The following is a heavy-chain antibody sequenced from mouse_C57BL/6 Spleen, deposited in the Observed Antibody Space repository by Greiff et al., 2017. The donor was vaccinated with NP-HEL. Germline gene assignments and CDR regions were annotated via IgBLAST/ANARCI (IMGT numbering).Heavy chain of an antibody. D-gene: IGHD2-5*01. CDR2: INPYNGGT. V-gene: IGHV1-19*01. Sequence: VQLQQSGPVLVKPGASVKMSCKASGYTFTDYYMNWVKQSHGKSLEWIGVINPYNGGTSYNQKFKGKATLTVDKSSSTAYMELNSLTAEDSAVYYCATSYSNYGYFDVWGTGTTVTVSS. CDR1: GYTFTDYY. CDR3: ATSYSNYGYFDV. J-gene: IGHJ1*03.